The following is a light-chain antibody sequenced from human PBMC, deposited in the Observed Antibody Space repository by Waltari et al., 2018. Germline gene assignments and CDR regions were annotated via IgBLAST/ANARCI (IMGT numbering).Light chain of an antibody. V-gene: IGKV3-20*01. J-gene: IGKJ4*01. Sequence: IVLTQSPDTLSLSPGQSATLSCRASQTINNNFLVWYQQKPGQAPRLIIHGASSRATGFPDRFSGSGSGTDFTLTINSLKPEDSAVYYCQQYDGSVLTFGGGTKVEI. CDR2: GAS. CDR3: QQYDGSVLT. CDR1: QTINNNF.